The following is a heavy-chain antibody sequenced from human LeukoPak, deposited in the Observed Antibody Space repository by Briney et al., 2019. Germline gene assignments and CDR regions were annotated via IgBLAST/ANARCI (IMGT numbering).Heavy chain of an antibody. Sequence: PSQTLSLTCTVAGAFISSGGYYWSWIRQCPGKGLEWIGYIYYTGNTYYNPSLKSRVAISVDTSKNQFPLKLSSVTAADTAVYYCARDNSGVLDYWGQGTLVTVSS. CDR1: GAFISSGGYY. CDR3: ARDNSGVLDY. J-gene: IGHJ4*02. V-gene: IGHV4-31*03. D-gene: IGHD3-10*01. CDR2: IYYTGNT.